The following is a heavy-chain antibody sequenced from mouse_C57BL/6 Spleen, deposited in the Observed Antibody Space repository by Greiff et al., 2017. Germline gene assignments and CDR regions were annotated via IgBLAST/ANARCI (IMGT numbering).Heavy chain of an antibody. D-gene: IGHD4-1*01. CDR1: GYTFTSYW. V-gene: IGHV1-69*01. CDR3: AITGPFDY. CDR2: IDPSDSYT. J-gene: IGHJ2*01. Sequence: QVQLQQPGAELVMPGASVKLSCKASGYTFTSYWMHWVKQRPGQGLEWIGEIDPSDSYTNYNQKFKGKSTLTVDKSSSTAYMQLSSLTSEDSAVYYCAITGPFDYWGQGTTLTVSS.